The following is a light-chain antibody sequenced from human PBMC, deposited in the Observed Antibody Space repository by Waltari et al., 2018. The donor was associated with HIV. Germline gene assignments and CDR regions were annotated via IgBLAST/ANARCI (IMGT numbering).Light chain of an antibody. J-gene: IGLJ3*02. Sequence: SALTQPASVSGSPGQSITISCTGTSNDVGHYNLVSWYQNYPSKAPQLMIYDVTKRPSVVSNRFSGSKAGNTASLTISGLQADDEADYFCCSYGGSQNLLFGGGTKLTVL. CDR2: DVT. CDR3: CSYGGSQNLL. CDR1: SNDVGHYNL. V-gene: IGLV2-23*02.